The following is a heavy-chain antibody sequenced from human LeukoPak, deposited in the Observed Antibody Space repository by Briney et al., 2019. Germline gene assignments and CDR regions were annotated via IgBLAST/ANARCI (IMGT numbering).Heavy chain of an antibody. CDR2: IYYSGST. J-gene: IGHJ3*02. CDR1: GGSFSGYY. CDR3: ARDYGGVPAAVI. D-gene: IGHD2-2*01. V-gene: IGHV4-30-4*08. Sequence: SETLSLTCAVYGGSFSGYYWSWIRQPPGKGLEWIGYIYYSGSTYYNPSLKSRVTISVDTSKNQFSLKLSSVTAADTAVYYCARDYGGVPAAVIWGQGTMVTVSS.